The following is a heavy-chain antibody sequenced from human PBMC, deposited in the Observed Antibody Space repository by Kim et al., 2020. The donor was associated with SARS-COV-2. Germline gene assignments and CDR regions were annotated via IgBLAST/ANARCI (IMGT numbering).Heavy chain of an antibody. J-gene: IGHJ4*01. CDR1: GGSFSGYY. V-gene: IGHV4-34*01. CDR3: ARLRIAAAGTVSYFDY. D-gene: IGHD6-13*01. Sequence: SETLSLTCAVYGGSFSGYYWSWIRQPPGKGLEWIGEINHSGSTNYNPSLKSRVTISVDTSKNQFSLKLSSVTAADTAVYYCARLRIAAAGTVSYFDYWG. CDR2: INHSGST.